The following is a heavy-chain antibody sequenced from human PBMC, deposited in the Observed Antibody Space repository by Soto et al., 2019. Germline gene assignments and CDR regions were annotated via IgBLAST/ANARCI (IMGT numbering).Heavy chain of an antibody. D-gene: IGHD6-19*01. Sequence: QVQLVQSGAEVKKPGSSVKVSCKASGGTFSSYTISWVRQAPGQGLEWMGRIIPILGIANYAQKFQGRVTITADKSTSTAYMELSSLRSEDTAVYYCARAGIAVAGSPYDYRGQGTLVTVSS. V-gene: IGHV1-69*02. CDR3: ARAGIAVAGSPYDY. CDR2: IIPILGIA. CDR1: GGTFSSYT. J-gene: IGHJ4*02.